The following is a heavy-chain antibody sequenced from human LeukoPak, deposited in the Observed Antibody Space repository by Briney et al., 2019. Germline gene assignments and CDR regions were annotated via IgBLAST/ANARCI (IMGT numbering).Heavy chain of an antibody. CDR1: GFTVSSNY. J-gene: IGHJ3*02. CDR2: IYSGGST. CDR3: ASLVYDYVWGDLQGAFDI. D-gene: IGHD3-16*01. V-gene: IGHV3-53*01. Sequence: GGSLRLSCAASGFTVSSNYMSWVRQAPGKGLEWVSVIYSGGSTYYADSVKGRFTISRDNSKNTLYLQMNSLRAEDTAVYYCASLVYDYVWGDLQGAFDIWGQGTMVTVSS.